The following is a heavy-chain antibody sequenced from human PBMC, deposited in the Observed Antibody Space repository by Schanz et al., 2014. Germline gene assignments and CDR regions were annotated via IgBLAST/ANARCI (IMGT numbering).Heavy chain of an antibody. CDR3: AKGRTVWSGSDRKYYFDY. V-gene: IGHV3-23*04. Sequence: EVQLVESGGGLVQPGGSLSLSCAASGFTFSNYAMSWVRQAPGKGLDWVSIISGTGSTPYYADSVKGRYTISRDNSKTTLYXQMNSLRAEDTDIYYCAKGRTVWSGSDRKYYFDYWGQGTLVTVSS. D-gene: IGHD1-26*01. J-gene: IGHJ4*02. CDR2: ISGTGSTP. CDR1: GFTFSNYA.